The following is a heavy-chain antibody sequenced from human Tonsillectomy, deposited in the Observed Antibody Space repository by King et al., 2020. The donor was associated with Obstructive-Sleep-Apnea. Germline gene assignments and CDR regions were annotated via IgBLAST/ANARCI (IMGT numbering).Heavy chain of an antibody. Sequence: PLQESGPGLVKPSETLSLTCTVSGGSISSYYWSWIRPPPGKGLEWIGFIYYSGSTNYNPSLKSRVTISVDTSKNQFSLKLSSVTAADTAVYYCARRRYCSSTSCYEGGFDYWGQGTLVTVSS. CDR1: GGSISSYY. V-gene: IGHV4-59*08. D-gene: IGHD2-2*01. J-gene: IGHJ4*02. CDR3: ARRRYCSSTSCYEGGFDY. CDR2: IYYSGST.